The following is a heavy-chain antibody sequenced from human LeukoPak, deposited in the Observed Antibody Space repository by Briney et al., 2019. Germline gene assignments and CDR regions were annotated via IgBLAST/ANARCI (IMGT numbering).Heavy chain of an antibody. CDR3: ARDRYYDFWSGYLGYYYYGMDV. V-gene: IGHV1-18*01. J-gene: IGHJ6*02. Sequence: ASVKVSCKASGYTFTSYGISWVRQAPGQGLEWMGWISAYNGNTNYAQKLQGRVIMTTDTSTSTAYMELRSLRSDDTAVYYCARDRYYDFWSGYLGYYYYGMDVWSQGTTVTVSS. CDR1: GYTFTSYG. CDR2: ISAYNGNT. D-gene: IGHD3-3*01.